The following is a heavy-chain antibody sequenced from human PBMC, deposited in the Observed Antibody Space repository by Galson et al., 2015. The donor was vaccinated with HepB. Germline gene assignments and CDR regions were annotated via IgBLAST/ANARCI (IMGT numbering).Heavy chain of an antibody. CDR3: ARERGLDV. J-gene: IGHJ6*02. V-gene: IGHV1-3*01. CDR2: IHGGNGNT. CDR1: GYTFTTYA. Sequence: SVKVSCKASGYTFTTYAVHWVRQAPGQRLEWVGWIHGGNGNTRYSQKFQGRVTITRDTSASTAYMELSSLRSEDTAVYYCARERGLDVWGQGTTVTVS.